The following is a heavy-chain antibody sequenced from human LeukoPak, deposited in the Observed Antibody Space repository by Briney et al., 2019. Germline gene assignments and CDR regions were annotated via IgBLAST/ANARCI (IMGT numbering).Heavy chain of an antibody. CDR2: ISSSSSTI. D-gene: IGHD3-3*01. CDR3: ARASITIFGVVIKDYGMDV. V-gene: IGHV3-48*02. CDR1: GFTFSSYS. J-gene: IGHJ6*02. Sequence: GGSLRLSCAASGFTFSSYSMNWVRQAPGNGLEWVSYISSSSSTIYYADSVKGRFTISRDNAKNSLYLQMNSLRDEDTAVYYCARASITIFGVVIKDYGMDVWGQGTTVTVSS.